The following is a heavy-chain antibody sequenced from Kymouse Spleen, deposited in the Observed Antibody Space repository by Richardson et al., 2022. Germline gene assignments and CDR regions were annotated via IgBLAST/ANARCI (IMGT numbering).Heavy chain of an antibody. D-gene: IGHD3-10*01. Sequence: QLQLQESGPGLVKPSETLSLTCTVSGGSISSSSYYWGWIRQPPGKGLEWIGSIYYSGSTYYNPSLKSRVTISVDTSKNQFSLKLSSVTAADTAVYYCARRGFGDLNWFDPWGQGTLVTVSS. J-gene: IGHJ5*02. CDR1: GGSISSSSYY. CDR3: ARRGFGDLNWFDP. CDR2: IYYSGST. V-gene: IGHV4-39*01.